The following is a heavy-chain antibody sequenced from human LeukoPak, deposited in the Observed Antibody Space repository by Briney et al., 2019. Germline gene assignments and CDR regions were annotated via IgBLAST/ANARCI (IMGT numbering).Heavy chain of an antibody. J-gene: IGHJ1*01. Sequence: GGSLRLSCAASGFTFSSYAMSWVRQAPGKGLEWVSAISNTGGSTYYADSVKGRFTISRDKSKNTLSLQMNSLRAEDTAVYYCARQVGYCSSGSCYFTYWGQGTLVTVSS. D-gene: IGHD2-15*01. CDR3: ARQVGYCSSGSCYFTY. CDR2: ISNTGGST. CDR1: GFTFSSYA. V-gene: IGHV3-23*01.